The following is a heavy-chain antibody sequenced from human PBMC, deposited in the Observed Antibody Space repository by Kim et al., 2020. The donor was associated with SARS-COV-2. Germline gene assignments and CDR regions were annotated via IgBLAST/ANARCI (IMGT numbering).Heavy chain of an antibody. V-gene: IGHV3-23*01. CDR3: AKGRGYYGSGSYLFDY. Sequence: GGSLRLSCAASGFTFSSYAMSWVRQAPGKGLEWVSAISGSGGSTYYADSVKGRFTISRDNSKNTLYLQMNSLRAEDTAVYYCAKGRGYYGSGSYLFDYWGQGTLVTVSS. J-gene: IGHJ4*02. CDR2: ISGSGGST. CDR1: GFTFSSYA. D-gene: IGHD3-10*01.